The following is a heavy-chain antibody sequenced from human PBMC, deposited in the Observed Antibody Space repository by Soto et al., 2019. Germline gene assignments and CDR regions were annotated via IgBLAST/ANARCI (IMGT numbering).Heavy chain of an antibody. V-gene: IGHV3-48*01. J-gene: IGHJ1*01. Sequence: GGSLRLSCAASGFTFRSYSMNWVRQAPGKGLEWVSYISSSNRTINYADSVKGRFIISRDNAKNSLYLQMHSLRAEDTAVYYCARDYGTYYYDSSGEYQGYFQHWGQGTLVTVSS. D-gene: IGHD3-22*01. CDR1: GFTFRSYS. CDR2: ISSSNRTI. CDR3: ARDYGTYYYDSSGEYQGYFQH.